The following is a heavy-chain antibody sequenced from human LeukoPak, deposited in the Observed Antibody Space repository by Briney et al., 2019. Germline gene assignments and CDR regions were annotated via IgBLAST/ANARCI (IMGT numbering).Heavy chain of an antibody. V-gene: IGHV3-33*01. CDR1: GFTFSSYG. CDR2: IWYDGSNK. J-gene: IGHJ3*02. D-gene: IGHD2-2*01. CDR3: ARGDRDVVVPANDAFDI. Sequence: GGSLRLSCAASGFTFSSYGMHWVRQAPGKGLEWVAVIWYDGSNKYYAVSVKGRFTISRDNSKNTLYLQMNSLRVEDTAVYYCARGDRDVVVPANDAFDIWGRGTMVTVSS.